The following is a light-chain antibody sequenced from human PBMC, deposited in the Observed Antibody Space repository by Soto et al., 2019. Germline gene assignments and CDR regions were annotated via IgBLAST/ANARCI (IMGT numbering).Light chain of an antibody. CDR1: SSDVGGYKY. CDR2: EVS. J-gene: IGLJ2*01. V-gene: IGLV2-14*01. Sequence: QSVLTQPASVSGSPGQSIAFSCTGTSSDVGGYKYVSWYQQHPGKAPKLMIYEVSNRPSGISDRFSGSKSGNTASLTISGLRAEDEADYYCSSYTSSSTVIFGGGTKLTVL. CDR3: SSYTSSSTVI.